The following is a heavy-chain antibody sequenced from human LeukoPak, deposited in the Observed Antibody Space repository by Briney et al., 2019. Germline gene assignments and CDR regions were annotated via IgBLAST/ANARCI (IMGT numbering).Heavy chain of an antibody. J-gene: IGHJ3*02. Sequence: PSETLSLTCTVSGGSISSYYWSWIRQPPGKGLEWIGYTYYSGSTNYNPSLKSRVTISVDTSKNQFSLKLSSVTAADTAVYYCARHHYDILTGYPEDAFDIWGQGTMVTVSS. CDR3: ARHHYDILTGYPEDAFDI. V-gene: IGHV4-59*08. CDR2: TYYSGST. CDR1: GGSISSYY. D-gene: IGHD3-9*01.